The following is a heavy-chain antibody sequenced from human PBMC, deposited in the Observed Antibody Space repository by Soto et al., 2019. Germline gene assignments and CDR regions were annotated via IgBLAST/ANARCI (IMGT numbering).Heavy chain of an antibody. Sequence: GASVKVSCKASGYTFTSYAMHWVRQAPGQRLEWMGWINAGNGNTKYSQKFQGRVTIIRDTSASTAYMELSSLRSEDTAVYYCAVVFRESHHDAFGIWGQGTMVTVSS. CDR1: GYTFTSYA. CDR3: AVVFRESHHDAFGI. V-gene: IGHV1-3*01. J-gene: IGHJ3*02. D-gene: IGHD3-10*01. CDR2: INAGNGNT.